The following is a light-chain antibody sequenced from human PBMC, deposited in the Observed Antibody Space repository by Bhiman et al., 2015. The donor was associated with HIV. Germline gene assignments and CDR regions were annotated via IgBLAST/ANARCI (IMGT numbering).Light chain of an antibody. CDR3: SSFRV. V-gene: IGLV2-14*03. CDR2: DVS. J-gene: IGLJ3*02. Sequence: SVSGSPGQSITISCSGSSSDIGGYNYVSWYQQHPGKAPKLIIYDVSNRPSGVSNRFSGSKSGNTASLTVSGLQAEDEADYYCSSFRVFGGGTKLTVL. CDR1: SSDIGGYNY.